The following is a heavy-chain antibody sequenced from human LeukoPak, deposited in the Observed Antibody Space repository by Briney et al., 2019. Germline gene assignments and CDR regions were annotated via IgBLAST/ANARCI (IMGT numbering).Heavy chain of an antibody. CDR2: IKEDGSEK. D-gene: IGHD6-13*01. CDR1: GFTFSNYW. J-gene: IGHJ4*02. CDR3: ASGRQLGY. Sequence: GGSLRLSCAASGFTFSNYWMSWVRQAPGKGLEWVANIKEDGSEKYYVDSVKGRFTISRDNARNSLYLQMNSLRAEDTAVYYCASGRQLGYWGQRTLVTVSP. V-gene: IGHV3-7*01.